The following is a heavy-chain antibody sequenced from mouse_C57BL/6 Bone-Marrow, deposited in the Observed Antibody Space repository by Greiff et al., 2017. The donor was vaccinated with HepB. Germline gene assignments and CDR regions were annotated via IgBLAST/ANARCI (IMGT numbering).Heavy chain of an antibody. CDR3: ARDREWSLDY. J-gene: IGHJ2*01. Sequence: EVKVVDSGPGMVKPSQSLSLTCTVTGYSITSGYDWHWIRPFPGNKLEWMGYISYSGSTNYNHTLKSRISITQDTSKNHFFLNLNSVTTEDTATYYCARDREWSLDYWGQGTTLTVSS. CDR1: GYSITSGYD. CDR2: ISYSGST. V-gene: IGHV3-1*01. D-gene: IGHD1-1*02.